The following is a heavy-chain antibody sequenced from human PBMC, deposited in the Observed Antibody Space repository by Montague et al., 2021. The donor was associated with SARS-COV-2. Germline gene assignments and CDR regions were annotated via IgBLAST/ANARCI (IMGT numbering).Heavy chain of an antibody. J-gene: IGHJ6*03. CDR3: ARLGDGVVPSPILGVGPYYSYDYMDV. Sequence: SETLSLTCAVHGGSFSTYSWNWIRQPPGKGLEWIGEIHHGGSINYNPSLKSRVTISADTSKNQFSLKLTSVAAADTAVYYCARLGDGVVPSPILGVGPYYSYDYMDVWGKGTTVTVSS. V-gene: IGHV4-34*01. CDR2: IHHGGSI. CDR1: GGSFSTYS. D-gene: IGHD3-10*01.